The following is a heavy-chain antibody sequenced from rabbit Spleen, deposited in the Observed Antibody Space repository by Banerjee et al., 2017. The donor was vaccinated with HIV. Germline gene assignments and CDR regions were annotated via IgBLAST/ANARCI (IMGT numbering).Heavy chain of an antibody. V-gene: IGHV1S40*01. D-gene: IGHD8-1*01. J-gene: IGHJ4*01. CDR1: GFSFSSSDY. Sequence: QSLEESGGDLVKPGASLTLTCTASGFSFSSSDYMCWVRQAPGKGLEWIACINTATGKAVYASWAKGRFPISKTSSTTVTLQMTSLTAADTATYFCARDAGTGDYIDVYFSLWGPGTLVTVS. CDR2: INTATGKA. CDR3: ARDAGTGDYIDVYFSL.